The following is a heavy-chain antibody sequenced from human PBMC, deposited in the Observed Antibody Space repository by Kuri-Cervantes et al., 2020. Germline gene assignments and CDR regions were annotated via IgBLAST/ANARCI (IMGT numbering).Heavy chain of an antibody. J-gene: IGHJ3*02. Sequence: GESLKISCAASGFTFSSYAMHWVRQAPGKGLEWVAVISYDGSNKYYADSVKGRFTISRDNSKNTLYLQMNSLRAEDTAVYRCAKVLAAFTCGGACNWVQDNGFDIWGQGTMVTVSS. D-gene: IGHD2-21*02. V-gene: IGHV3-30-3*01. CDR2: ISYDGSNK. CDR1: GFTFSSYA. CDR3: AKVLAAFTCGGACNWVQDNGFDI.